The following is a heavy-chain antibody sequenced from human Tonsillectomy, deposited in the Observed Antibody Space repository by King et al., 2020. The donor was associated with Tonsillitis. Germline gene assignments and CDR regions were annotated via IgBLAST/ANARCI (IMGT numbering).Heavy chain of an antibody. J-gene: IGHJ3*02. CDR2: ISGTSS. CDR1: GFPFMSYT. V-gene: IGHV3-48*01. CDR3: ARGTAGSGSGWYEKHAFDI. Sequence: QLVQSGGDLVQPGGSLRLSCVGSGFPFMSYTMNWVRQAPGEGLEWGSFISGTSSFYADAVNGRFTISRDAAKKSVYLQMNSLRADDTALYYCARGTAGSGSGWYEKHAFDIWGQGTVVTVSS. D-gene: IGHD6-19*01.